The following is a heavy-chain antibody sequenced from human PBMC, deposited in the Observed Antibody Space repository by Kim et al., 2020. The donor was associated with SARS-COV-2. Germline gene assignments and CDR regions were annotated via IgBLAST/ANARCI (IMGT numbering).Heavy chain of an antibody. D-gene: IGHD1-26*01. J-gene: IGHJ4*02. CDR3: AGAVGPTRNDH. Sequence: ISNYADSVQGRFTICKDNAKNIVYLQMNSLRAEGTAVYFCAGAVGPTRNDHWGRGTLVTVSS. CDR2: IS. V-gene: IGHV3-74*01.